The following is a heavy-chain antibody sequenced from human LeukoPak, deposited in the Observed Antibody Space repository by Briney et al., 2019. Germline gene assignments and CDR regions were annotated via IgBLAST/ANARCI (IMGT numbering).Heavy chain of an antibody. V-gene: IGHV3-74*01. CDR3: ARAYSSAWYVPGDY. D-gene: IGHD6-19*01. CDR1: GFTFSRYW. Sequence: GGSLSLSRVVSGFTFSRYWMHWVRQAPGKGLGWVSRINSDGSSTSYADSVKGRFTISRDDAKNTLYLQMNSLRAEDTAIYYCARAYSSAWYVPGDYWGQGTLVTVSS. CDR2: INSDGSST. J-gene: IGHJ4*02.